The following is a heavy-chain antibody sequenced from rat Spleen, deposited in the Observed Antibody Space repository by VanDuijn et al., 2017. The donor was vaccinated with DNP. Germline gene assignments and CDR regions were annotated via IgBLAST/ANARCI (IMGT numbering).Heavy chain of an antibody. CDR1: GFTFSNYG. CDR3: TRGKNYALDA. Sequence: EVQLVESGGGLVQPGRSLKLSCAASGFTFSNYGMAWVRQAPTKGLEWVASITNSGGSTYYRDSVKGRFTISRDYAKSTLYLQMDSLRSEDTATYYCTRGKNYALDAWGQGTLVTVSS. J-gene: IGHJ3*01. CDR2: ITNSGGST. D-gene: IGHD1-3*01. V-gene: IGHV5-27*01.